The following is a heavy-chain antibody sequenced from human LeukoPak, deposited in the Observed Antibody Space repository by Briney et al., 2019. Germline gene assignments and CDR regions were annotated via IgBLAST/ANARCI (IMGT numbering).Heavy chain of an antibody. V-gene: IGHV3-23*01. Sequence: PGGSLRLSCAASGFTFSSSAMSWVRQAPGKGLEWVSSISGSGDSTYYADSVKGRFTISRDNSKNTLYLQMNSLRAKDTAVYYCQITTLGIAVAGYWGQGTLVTVSS. J-gene: IGHJ4*02. CDR1: GFTFSSSA. CDR3: QITTLGIAVAGY. D-gene: IGHD6-19*01. CDR2: ISGSGDST.